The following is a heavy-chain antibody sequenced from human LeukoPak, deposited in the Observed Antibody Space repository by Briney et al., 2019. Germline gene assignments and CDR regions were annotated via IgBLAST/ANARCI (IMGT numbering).Heavy chain of an antibody. CDR1: GFTFSGHW. V-gene: IGHV3-74*01. Sequence: PGGSLRLSCAVSGFTFSGHWMFWVRQAPGKGLEWVSSDGSGTGYTDSVKGRFTVSRDNARNTLYLQMNSLRAEDTAVYYCARGPTMKMDVWGKGTTVTVSS. CDR2: DGSGT. J-gene: IGHJ6*04. D-gene: IGHD3-22*01. CDR3: ARGPTMKMDV.